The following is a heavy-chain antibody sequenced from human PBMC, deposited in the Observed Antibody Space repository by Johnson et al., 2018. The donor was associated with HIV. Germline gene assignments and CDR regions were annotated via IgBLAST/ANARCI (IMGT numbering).Heavy chain of an antibody. J-gene: IGHJ3*02. V-gene: IGHV3-66*01. Sequence: VQLVESGGGLVQPGGSLRLSCAASGFTVSSNYMSWVRQGPGKGLEWVSVINSGGSTYYTDSVRGRFTISRDNSKNTLYLQMNSLRAEDTAVYYCAREKVVAATYDAFDIWGQGTMVTVSS. D-gene: IGHD2-15*01. CDR1: GFTVSSNY. CDR2: INSGGST. CDR3: AREKVVAATYDAFDI.